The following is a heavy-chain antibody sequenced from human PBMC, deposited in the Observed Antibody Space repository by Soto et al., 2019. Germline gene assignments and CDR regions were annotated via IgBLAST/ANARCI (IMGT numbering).Heavy chain of an antibody. J-gene: IGHJ2*01. CDR3: ARDRGYSYGFGYWYFDL. CDR2: IIPIFGTA. D-gene: IGHD5-18*01. Sequence: GASVKVSCKASGCTFSSYTISWVRQAPGQGLEWMGRIIPIFGTANYAQKFQGRVTITADESTSTAYMELSSLRSEDTAVYYCARDRGYSYGFGYWYFDLWGRGTLVTVSS. V-gene: IGHV1-69*13. CDR1: GCTFSSYT.